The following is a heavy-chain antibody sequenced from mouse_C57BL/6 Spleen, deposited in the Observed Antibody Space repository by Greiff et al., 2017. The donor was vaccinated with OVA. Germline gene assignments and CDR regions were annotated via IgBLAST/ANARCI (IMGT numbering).Heavy chain of an antibody. CDR3: ARLGVYYDYDVDC. J-gene: IGHJ2*01. Sequence: QVQLQQPGAELVRPGSSVKLSCKASGYTFTSYWLHWVKQRPIQGLEWIGNLDPSDSETHDHQKFKDKATLAVDKSSSTAYMQISSLASEDSAVYYCARLGVYYDYDVDCGGQSTTLTVSS. CDR2: LDPSDSET. CDR1: GYTFTSYW. D-gene: IGHD2-4*01. V-gene: IGHV1-52*01.